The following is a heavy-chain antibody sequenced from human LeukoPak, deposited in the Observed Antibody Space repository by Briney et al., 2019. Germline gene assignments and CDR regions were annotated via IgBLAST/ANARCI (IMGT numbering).Heavy chain of an antibody. D-gene: IGHD2-15*01. Sequence: SVKVSCKASGGTFSSYAISWVRQAPGQGLEWMGGIIPIFGTANYAQKFQGRVTITADESTSTAYMELSSLRSEDTAVYYCASTLIPRYCSGGSCYGYYYYMDVWGIGTTVTVSS. V-gene: IGHV1-69*01. CDR1: GGTFSSYA. CDR2: IIPIFGTA. CDR3: ASTLIPRYCSGGSCYGYYYYMDV. J-gene: IGHJ6*03.